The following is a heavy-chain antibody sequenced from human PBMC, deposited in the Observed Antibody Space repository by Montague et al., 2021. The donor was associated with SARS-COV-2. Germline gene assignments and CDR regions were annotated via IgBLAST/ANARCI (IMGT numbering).Heavy chain of an antibody. D-gene: IGHD3-22*01. Sequence: SETLSLTCTVSGDSIGSSSYYWGWIRQPPGKGLEWIGSIYHDGNTYYNPSLKTRVSLSIDERKNQFSLKFYSVTVADTAVYSCARGPKMGGSGYYYNWGQVILVTVSS. J-gene: IGHJ1*01. CDR1: GDSIGSSSYY. V-gene: IGHV4-39*01. CDR2: IYHDGNT. CDR3: ARGPKMGGSGYYYN.